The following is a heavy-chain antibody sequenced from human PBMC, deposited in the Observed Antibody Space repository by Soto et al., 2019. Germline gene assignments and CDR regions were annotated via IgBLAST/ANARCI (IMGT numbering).Heavy chain of an antibody. CDR1: GFIFSSYG. CDR2: IWCDGSTK. J-gene: IGHJ5*02. CDR3: ARSIS. V-gene: IGHV3-33*01. Sequence: QVQLVESGGGVVQPGGSLRLSCAASGFIFSSYGMHWVRQAPGKGLEWVAVIWCDGSTKNYADSVKGRFTITRDNSKNTLYLQMNSLRVEDTAVYYFARSISWGQGTLVTVSS.